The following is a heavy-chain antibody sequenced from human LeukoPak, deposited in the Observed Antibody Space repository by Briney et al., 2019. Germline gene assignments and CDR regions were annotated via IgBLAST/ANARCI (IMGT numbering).Heavy chain of an antibody. J-gene: IGHJ3*02. CDR2: IKQDGSDK. CDR3: AREGTGDFDM. D-gene: IGHD3-16*01. Sequence: GGSLRLSCAASGFTVSSNYMSWVRKAPGKGLEWVANIKQDGSDKDYVDSVKGRFTISRDNAENSVYLQMTSLSVEDTAIYYCAREGTGDFDMWGQGTMVSVSP. V-gene: IGHV3-7*01. CDR1: GFTVSSNY.